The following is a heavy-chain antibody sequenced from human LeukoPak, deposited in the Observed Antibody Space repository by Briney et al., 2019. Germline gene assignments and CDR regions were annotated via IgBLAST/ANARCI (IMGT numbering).Heavy chain of an antibody. CDR3: AIVPLKRIAVAGTVDY. CDR1: GFTFSSYG. J-gene: IGHJ4*02. CDR2: IRYDGSNK. Sequence: GGSLRLSCAASGFTFSSYGMHWVRQAPGKGLEWVAFIRYDGSNKYYADSVKGRFTISRDNSKNTLYLQMNSLRAEDTAVYYCAIVPLKRIAVAGTVDYWGQGTLVTVSS. V-gene: IGHV3-30*02. D-gene: IGHD6-19*01.